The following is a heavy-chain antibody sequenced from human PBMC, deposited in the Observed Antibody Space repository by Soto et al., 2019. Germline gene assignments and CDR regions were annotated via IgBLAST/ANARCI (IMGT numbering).Heavy chain of an antibody. V-gene: IGHV3-23*01. CDR3: AKGDLLWDPFDF. D-gene: IGHD3-16*01. CDR1: GLAFSNYA. J-gene: IGHJ4*02. Sequence: PGGSQRLSCAASGLAFSNYAMTWVRQAPGKGLEWVSIITASGYSAYYGGAVKGRFTTSRDNSRSTLYLQMNGLRADDTAVYYCAKGDLLWDPFDFWGQGTLVTVSS. CDR2: ITASGYSA.